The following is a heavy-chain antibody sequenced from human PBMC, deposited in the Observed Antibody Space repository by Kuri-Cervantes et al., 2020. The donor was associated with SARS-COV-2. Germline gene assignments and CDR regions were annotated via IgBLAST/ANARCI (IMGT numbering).Heavy chain of an antibody. Sequence: SVKVSCKASGGTFSSYAISWVRQAPGQGLEWMGGIIPVFGTARYPQRFQGRVTMTTDESTTTAYMELGSLRSEDTAVYYCARWGVVTNSFDYWGQGTLVTVSS. V-gene: IGHV1-69*05. D-gene: IGHD2-21*02. J-gene: IGHJ4*02. CDR1: GGTFSSYA. CDR2: IIPVFGTA. CDR3: ARWGVVTNSFDY.